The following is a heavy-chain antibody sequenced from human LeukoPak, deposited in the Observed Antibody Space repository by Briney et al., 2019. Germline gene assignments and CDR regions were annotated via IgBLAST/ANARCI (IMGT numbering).Heavy chain of an antibody. CDR2: ISNNGGYT. D-gene: IGHD3-22*01. J-gene: IGHJ4*02. V-gene: IGHV3-23*01. CDR3: ARDINNYYDSSGYYEGDY. Sequence: GGSLRLSCAASGFTFSSSAMSWVRQAPGKGLEWVSAISNNGGYTYYADSVQGRFTISRDNSKSTLCLQMNSLRAEDTAVYYCARDINNYYDSSGYYEGDYWGQGTLVTVSS. CDR1: GFTFSSSA.